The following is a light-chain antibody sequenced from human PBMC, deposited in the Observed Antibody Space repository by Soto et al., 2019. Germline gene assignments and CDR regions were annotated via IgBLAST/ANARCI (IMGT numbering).Light chain of an antibody. CDR2: DAS. V-gene: IGKV3-11*01. J-gene: IGKJ5*01. Sequence: EVVLTQSPATLSLSPGERATLSCRASQSVSSYLAWYQQKPGQAPRLLIYDASNRAAGIPARFGGSGSGTDFTLTISSLEPEDFAVYYCQQRQHWPPITFGQGTRLEN. CDR3: QQRQHWPPIT. CDR1: QSVSSY.